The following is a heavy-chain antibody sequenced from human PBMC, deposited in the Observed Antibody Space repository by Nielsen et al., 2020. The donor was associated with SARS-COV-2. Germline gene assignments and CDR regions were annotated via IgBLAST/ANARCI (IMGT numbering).Heavy chain of an antibody. V-gene: IGHV3-48*04. J-gene: IGHJ3*02. Sequence: GGSLRLSCAASGFTFSSYSMNWVRQAPGKGLEWVSYISSSTIYYADSVKGRFTISRDNAKNSLYLQMNSLRAEDTAVYYCARADYYDSSGAFDIWGQGTLVTVSS. CDR3: ARADYYDSSGAFDI. CDR2: ISSSTI. D-gene: IGHD3-22*01. CDR1: GFTFSSYS.